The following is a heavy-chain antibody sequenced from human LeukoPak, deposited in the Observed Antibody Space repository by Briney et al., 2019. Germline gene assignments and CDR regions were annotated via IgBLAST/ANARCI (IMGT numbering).Heavy chain of an antibody. CDR2: IYYSGST. Sequence: SETLSLTCTVSGGSISVTNYYWSWIRQHPGKGLEWIGYIYYSGSTYYNPSLKSRVTISVDTSKNQFSLKLSSVTAADTAVYYCARDLWSKYYGSGSYYYYGVDVWGQGTTVTVSS. CDR3: ARDLWSKYYGSGSYYYYGVDV. CDR1: GGSISVTNYY. J-gene: IGHJ6*02. D-gene: IGHD3-10*01. V-gene: IGHV4-31*03.